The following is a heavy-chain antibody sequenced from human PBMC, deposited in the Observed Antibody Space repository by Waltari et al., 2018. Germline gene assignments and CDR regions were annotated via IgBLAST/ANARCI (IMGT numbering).Heavy chain of an antibody. D-gene: IGHD6-6*01. CDR1: GGSISRYY. J-gene: IGHJ6*02. CDR3: AGRIAARPDYYYYGMDV. Sequence: QVQLQESGPGLVKPSETLSLTCTVSGGSISRYYWSWIRQPPGKGLEWIGYIYYSGSTNYNPSLKSRVTISVDTSKNQFSLKLSSVTAADTAVYYCAGRIAARPDYYYYGMDVWGQGTTVTVSS. V-gene: IGHV4-59*01. CDR2: IYYSGST.